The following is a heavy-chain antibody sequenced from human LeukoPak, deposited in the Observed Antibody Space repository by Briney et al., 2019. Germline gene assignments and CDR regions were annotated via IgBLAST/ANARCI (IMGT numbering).Heavy chain of an antibody. J-gene: IGHJ3*02. CDR1: GGSISSGGYY. Sequence: SQTLSLTCTVSGGSISSGGYYWSWIRQHPGKGLEWIGYIYYSGSTYYNPSLKSRVTISVDTSKNQFSLKLSSVTAADTAVYYCARSYYDFWSGYYKDALDIWGQGTMVTVSS. V-gene: IGHV4-31*03. D-gene: IGHD3-3*01. CDR2: IYYSGST. CDR3: ARSYYDFWSGYYKDALDI.